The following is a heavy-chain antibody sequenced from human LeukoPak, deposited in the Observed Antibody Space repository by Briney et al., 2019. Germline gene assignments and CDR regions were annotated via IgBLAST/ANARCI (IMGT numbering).Heavy chain of an antibody. CDR1: GGSISSYY. V-gene: IGHV4-59*12. Sequence: SETLSLTCTVSGGSISSYYWSWIRQPPGKGLEWIGYIYYSGSTYYNPSLKSRVTISVDTSKNQFSLKLSSVTAADTAVYYCARSSAMIVVVIGFDYWGQGTLVTVSS. J-gene: IGHJ4*02. CDR2: IYYSGST. D-gene: IGHD3-22*01. CDR3: ARSSAMIVVVIGFDY.